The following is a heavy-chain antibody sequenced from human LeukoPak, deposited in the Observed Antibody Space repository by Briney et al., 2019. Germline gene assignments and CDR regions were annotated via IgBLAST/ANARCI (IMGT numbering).Heavy chain of an antibody. J-gene: IGHJ3*02. CDR1: GYSISTGYY. Sequence: SETLSLTCTVSGYSISTGYYWDWIRQPPGKGLEWIGTFYHGGSTYYNPSLKSRVTISVDTSKNQFSLNLTSVTAADTAVYYCARPYGDYFRHDAFHIWGQGTMVTVSS. V-gene: IGHV4-38-2*02. CDR3: ARPYGDYFRHDAFHI. CDR2: FYHGGST. D-gene: IGHD4-17*01.